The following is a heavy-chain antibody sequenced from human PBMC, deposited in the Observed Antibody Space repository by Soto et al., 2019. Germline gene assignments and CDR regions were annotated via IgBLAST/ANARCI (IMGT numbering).Heavy chain of an antibody. CDR2: INWNGGIT. CDR1: GCNCKDYA. V-gene: IGHV3-9*01. D-gene: IGHD2-15*01. J-gene: IGHJ5*02. CDR3: ARGRGGLTGVSNWFDP. Sequence: SLRLYCEGFGCNCKDYAMHWIQQAPGTGLERTSGINWNGGITGYAESVQGRFTVSRDNANNSLHLEMSSLKTEDTALYYCARGRGGLTGVSNWFDPSCQGTMVAVS.